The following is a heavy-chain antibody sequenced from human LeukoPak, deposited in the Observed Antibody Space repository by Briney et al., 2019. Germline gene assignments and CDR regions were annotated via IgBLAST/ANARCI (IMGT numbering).Heavy chain of an antibody. Sequence: SQTLSLTCAISGDSVSSNTAAWTWIRQSPSRGLEWLGRTYYRSEWYDDYAVSVKSRIIINPDTSKNQFSLQLNSVTPDDTAVYYCAREDPGVVAFDLWGQGTLVTVSS. CDR1: GDSVSSNTAA. D-gene: IGHD2-21*01. V-gene: IGHV6-1*01. J-gene: IGHJ4*02. CDR3: AREDPGVVAFDL. CDR2: TYYRSEWYD.